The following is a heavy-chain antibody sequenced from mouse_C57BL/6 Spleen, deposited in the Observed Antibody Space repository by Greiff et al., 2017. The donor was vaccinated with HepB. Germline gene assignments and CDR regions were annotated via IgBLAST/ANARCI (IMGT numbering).Heavy chain of an antibody. Sequence: VKLQESGAELVKPGASVKISCKASGYAFSSYWMNWVKQRPGKGLEWIGQIYPGDGDTNYNGKFKGKATLTADKSSSTAYMQLSSLTSEDSAVYFCAREKYGNYPYYAMDYWGQGTSVTVSS. J-gene: IGHJ4*01. CDR3: AREKYGNYPYYAMDY. V-gene: IGHV1-80*01. CDR1: GYAFSSYW. CDR2: IYPGDGDT. D-gene: IGHD2-1*01.